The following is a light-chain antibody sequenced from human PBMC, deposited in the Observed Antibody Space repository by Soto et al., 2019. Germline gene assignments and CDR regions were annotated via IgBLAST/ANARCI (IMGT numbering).Light chain of an antibody. V-gene: IGKV3-20*01. CDR2: GAS. Sequence: EIVLTQSPGTLSLSPGERATLSCRASQSVSSIYLAWYQQKPAQAPRLLIYGASSRATGIPDRFSGSGSGTDFTLTISRLEPEDFAVYYCQQYGSSPRTFGQGTKVDI. CDR3: QQYGSSPRT. CDR1: QSVSSIY. J-gene: IGKJ1*01.